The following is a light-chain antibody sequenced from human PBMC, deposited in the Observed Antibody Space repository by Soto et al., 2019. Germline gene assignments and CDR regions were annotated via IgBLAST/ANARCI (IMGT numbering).Light chain of an antibody. CDR1: SSNIGSNT. CDR2: SNN. Sequence: QSVLTQPTSASGTPGQRVTISCSGSSSNIGSNTVNWYQQLPGTAPKLLIYSNNQRPSGVPDRFSGSKSGTSASLAISGLQSEDEADYYCAALDDSLNGPVFGGGTKLTV. V-gene: IGLV1-44*01. J-gene: IGLJ3*02. CDR3: AALDDSLNGPV.